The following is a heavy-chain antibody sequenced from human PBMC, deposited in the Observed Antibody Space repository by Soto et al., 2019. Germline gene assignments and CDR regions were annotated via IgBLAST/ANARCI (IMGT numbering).Heavy chain of an antibody. CDR2: MNPNSGNT. CDR1: GYTFTSYD. J-gene: IGHJ4*02. Sequence: ASVKVSCQASGYTFTSYDINWVRQATGQGLEWMGWMNPNSGNTGYAQKFQGRVTMTRNTSISTAYMELSSLRSEDTAVYYCARVTMVYAIRDYWGQGTLVTVSS. V-gene: IGHV1-8*01. CDR3: ARVTMVYAIRDY. D-gene: IGHD2-8*01.